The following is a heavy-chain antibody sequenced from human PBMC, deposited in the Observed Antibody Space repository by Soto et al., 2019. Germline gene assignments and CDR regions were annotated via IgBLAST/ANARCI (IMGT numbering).Heavy chain of an antibody. J-gene: IGHJ4*02. V-gene: IGHV3-30-3*01. CDR2: ISYDGSNK. D-gene: IGHD2-21*02. Sequence: SLRLSCAASGFTFSSYAMHWVRQAPGKGLEWVAVISYDGSNKYYADSVKGRFTISRDNSKNTLYLQMNSLRAEDTAVYYCARVLSVVVTAPPHFDYWGQGTLVTVSS. CDR1: GFTFSSYA. CDR3: ARVLSVVVTAPPHFDY.